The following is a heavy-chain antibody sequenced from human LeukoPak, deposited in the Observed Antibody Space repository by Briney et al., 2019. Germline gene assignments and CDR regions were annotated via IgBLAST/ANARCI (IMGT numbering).Heavy chain of an antibody. CDR1: GFTFSSYP. Sequence: SGGSLRLSCAASGFTFSSYPMSWVRQPPGKGLEWVSSISDTTYYAESVKGRFTISRDNSKNTLYLQMSSLRAEDTAVYYCANIKNDYWGQGTLVTVSS. J-gene: IGHJ4*02. D-gene: IGHD1-14*01. CDR3: ANIKNDY. V-gene: IGHV3-23*01. CDR2: ISDTT.